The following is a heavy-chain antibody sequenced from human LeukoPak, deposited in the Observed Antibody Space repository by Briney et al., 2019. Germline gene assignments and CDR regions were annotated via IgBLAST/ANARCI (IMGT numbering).Heavy chain of an antibody. CDR1: GGSISSSNW. CDR3: VSTMVRGAGHYYGMDV. J-gene: IGHJ6*02. D-gene: IGHD3-10*01. CDR2: IYHSGST. V-gene: IGHV4-4*02. Sequence: SSETLSLTCAVSGGSISSSNWWSWVRQPPGKGLEWIGEIYHSGSTNYNPSLKSRVTISVDKSKNQFSLKLSSVTAADTAVYYCVSTMVRGAGHYYGMDVWGQGTTVTVSS.